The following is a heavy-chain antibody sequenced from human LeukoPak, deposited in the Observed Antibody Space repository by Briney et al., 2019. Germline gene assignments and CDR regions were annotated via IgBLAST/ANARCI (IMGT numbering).Heavy chain of an antibody. CDR3: ARGVVAAAGRTFDF. V-gene: IGHV3-48*03. Sequence: GGSLRLSCAASGFTFSSYEMNWVRQAPGKGLGWVSYISSSGSTIYYADSVKGRFTISRDNAKNSLYLQMNSLRAEDTAVYYCARGVVAAAGRTFDFWGEGTLVTVSS. J-gene: IGHJ4*02. CDR1: GFTFSSYE. D-gene: IGHD6-13*01. CDR2: ISSSGSTI.